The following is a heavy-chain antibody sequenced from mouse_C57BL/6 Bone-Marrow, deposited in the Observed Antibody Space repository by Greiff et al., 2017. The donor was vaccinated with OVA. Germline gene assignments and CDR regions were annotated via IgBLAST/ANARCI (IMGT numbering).Heavy chain of an antibody. J-gene: IGHJ4*01. CDR3: TITVDYAMDY. D-gene: IGHD1-1*01. Sequence: VLLKQSGAELVRPGASVKLSCTASGFNIKDDYMHWVKQRPEQGLEWIGWIDPENGDTEYASKFQGKATITADTSSNTAYLQLSSLTSEDTAVYYCTITVDYAMDYWGQGTSVTVSS. V-gene: IGHV14-4*01. CDR2: IDPENGDT. CDR1: GFNIKDDY.